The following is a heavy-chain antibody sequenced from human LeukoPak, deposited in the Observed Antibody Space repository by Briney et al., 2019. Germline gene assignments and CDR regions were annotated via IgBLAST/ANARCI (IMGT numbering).Heavy chain of an antibody. D-gene: IGHD3-9*01. Sequence: QPGGSLRLSCAASGFTFSSHAMSWGRQAPGKGLEWVSSISGSGGTTYYADSVKGRFTISRDNSKNTLFLQLNSLKAEDTAVYYCAMEFFDSLIGYFRKWGQGTLVSVSS. CDR3: AMEFFDSLIGYFRK. CDR2: ISGSGGTT. V-gene: IGHV3-23*01. J-gene: IGHJ4*02. CDR1: GFTFSSHA.